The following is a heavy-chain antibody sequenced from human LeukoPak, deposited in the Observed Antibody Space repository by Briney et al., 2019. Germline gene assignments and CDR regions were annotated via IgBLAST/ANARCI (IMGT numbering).Heavy chain of an antibody. D-gene: IGHD4-23*01. CDR1: GGTFSSYA. J-gene: IGHJ6*03. Sequence: ASVKVSCKASGGTFSSYAISWVRQAPGQGLEWMGWISAYNGNTNYAQKLQGRVTMTTDTSTSTAYMELRSLRSDDTAVYYCARTLYGGYYYYYMDVWGKGTTVTVSS. CDR3: ARTLYGGYYYYYMDV. V-gene: IGHV1-18*01. CDR2: ISAYNGNT.